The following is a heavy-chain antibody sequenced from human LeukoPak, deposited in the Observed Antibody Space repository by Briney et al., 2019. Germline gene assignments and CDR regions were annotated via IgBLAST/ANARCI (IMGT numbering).Heavy chain of an antibody. Sequence: GGSLRLSCAASGFTFSTYAMTWVRQAPGKGLEWVSAIGGSTGSTNYADSVKGRFTISRDNSKNTLYLQMNSLRAEDTAVYYCAREKYSSSSGVGGFDYWGQGTLVTVSS. D-gene: IGHD6-6*01. V-gene: IGHV3-23*01. CDR3: AREKYSSSSGVGGFDY. CDR2: IGGSTGST. CDR1: GFTFSTYA. J-gene: IGHJ4*02.